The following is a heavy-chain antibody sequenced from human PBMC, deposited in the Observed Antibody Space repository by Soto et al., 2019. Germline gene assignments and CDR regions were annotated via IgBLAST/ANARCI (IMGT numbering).Heavy chain of an antibody. Sequence: GESLKISCMGSGYKVSTWHNFTSYWIAWVRQMPGEGLEWMGIIYPGDSDTRYSPSFQGQVTISADKSISTAYLQWSSLKASETAIYYCASPRDISGYYHYGMAVSGQGTTVTVSS. D-gene: IGHD3-22*01. CDR1: GYKVSTWHNFTSYW. J-gene: IGHJ6*02. CDR3: ASPRDISGYYHYGMAV. CDR2: IYPGDSDT. V-gene: IGHV5-51*01.